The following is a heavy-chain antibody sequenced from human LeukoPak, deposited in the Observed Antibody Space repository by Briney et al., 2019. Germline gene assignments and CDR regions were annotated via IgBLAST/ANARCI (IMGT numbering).Heavy chain of an antibody. CDR1: GGSISSSSYC. D-gene: IGHD3-22*01. Sequence: PSETLSPTCTVSGGSISSSSYCWGWIRQPPGKGLEWIGSIYYSGSTYYNPSLKSRVTISVDTSKNQFSLKLSSVTAADTAVYYCARPTTYYYDSSGYTDAFDIWGQGTMVTVSS. CDR2: IYYSGST. V-gene: IGHV4-39*01. CDR3: ARPTTYYYDSSGYTDAFDI. J-gene: IGHJ3*02.